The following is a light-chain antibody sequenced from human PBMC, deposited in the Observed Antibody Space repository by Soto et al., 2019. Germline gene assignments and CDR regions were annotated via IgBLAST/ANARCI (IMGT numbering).Light chain of an antibody. Sequence: QSVLTQPPSVSGAPGQRVTIYCTGSSSNIRAGYDVHWYQQLPGRAPKLLIYGNTNRPSGVPDRFSGSKSGTSASLAITGLQAEDEADYYCLSFDSSLSVVFGGGTKLTVL. CDR2: GNT. J-gene: IGLJ2*01. V-gene: IGLV1-40*01. CDR3: LSFDSSLSVV. CDR1: SSNIRAGYD.